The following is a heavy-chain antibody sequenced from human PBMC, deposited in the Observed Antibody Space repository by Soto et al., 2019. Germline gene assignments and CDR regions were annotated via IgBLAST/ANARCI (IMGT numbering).Heavy chain of an antibody. J-gene: IGHJ5*02. CDR3: VSGSFPNWFDP. V-gene: IGHV2-5*01. CDR2: LYWNDDK. D-gene: IGHD3-10*01. Sequence: QITLRESGPTLVKPTQTLTLTCTFSGFSLSTDGAGVGWIRQPPGKALEWLALLYWNDDKRYNPSLESRLTSTKGTPKNQVVMTMAKMDPVDTATYYCVSGSFPNWFDPWGQGILVTVSS. CDR1: GFSLSTDGAG.